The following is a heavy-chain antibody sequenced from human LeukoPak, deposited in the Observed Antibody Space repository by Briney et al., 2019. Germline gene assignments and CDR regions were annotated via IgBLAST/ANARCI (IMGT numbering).Heavy chain of an antibody. CDR2: INHSGST. Sequence: SETLSLTCAVYGGSFSGYYWSWIRQPPGKGLEWIGEINHSGSTNYNPSLKSRVTISVDTSKNQFSLKLSSVTAADTAVYYRARVNWNYDGYYYGMDVWGQGTTVTVSS. V-gene: IGHV4-34*01. CDR1: GGSFSGYY. J-gene: IGHJ6*02. CDR3: ARVNWNYDGYYYGMDV. D-gene: IGHD1-7*01.